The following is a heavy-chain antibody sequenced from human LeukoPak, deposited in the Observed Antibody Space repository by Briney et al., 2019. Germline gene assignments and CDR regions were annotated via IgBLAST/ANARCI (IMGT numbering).Heavy chain of an antibody. V-gene: IGHV4-61*02. D-gene: IGHD3-3*01. CDR2: ISASGST. J-gene: IGHJ4*02. CDR3: ARWYDFWSGYSLDS. Sequence: PSETLSLTCTVSGGSISSGTYYWSWIRQPAGQGLEWIGRISASGSTTYNPSLKSRVTISIDTSKNQFSLRLNSVTAADTAVYYCARWYDFWSGYSLDSWGQGTLLTVSS. CDR1: GGSISSGTYY.